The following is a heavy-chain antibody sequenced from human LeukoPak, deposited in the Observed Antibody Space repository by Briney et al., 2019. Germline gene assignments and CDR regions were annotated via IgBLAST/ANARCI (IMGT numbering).Heavy chain of an antibody. CDR1: GFTFSSYA. Sequence: PGRSLRLSCAASGFTFSSYAMHWVRQAPGKGLEWVAVISYDGSNKYYADSVKGRFTISRDNSKSTLYLQMNSLRAEDTAVYYCARGAAAGQYYFDYWGQGTLVTVSS. J-gene: IGHJ4*02. V-gene: IGHV3-30-3*01. CDR2: ISYDGSNK. CDR3: ARGAAAGQYYFDY. D-gene: IGHD6-13*01.